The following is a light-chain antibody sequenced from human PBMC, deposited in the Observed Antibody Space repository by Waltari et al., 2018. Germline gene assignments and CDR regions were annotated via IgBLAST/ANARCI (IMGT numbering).Light chain of an antibody. V-gene: IGKV3-11*01. CDR1: QSLSNY. CDR3: QQRRNWPLT. J-gene: IGKJ4*01. CDR2: DTS. Sequence: DIVLTQSPATLSLSPGERATLSCRASQSLSNYLAWYQQKPGQAPRLLIYDTSNRATGIPARFSGSGFGTDFTLTISSLEPEYFAVYYCQQRRNWPLTCGGGTKVEIK.